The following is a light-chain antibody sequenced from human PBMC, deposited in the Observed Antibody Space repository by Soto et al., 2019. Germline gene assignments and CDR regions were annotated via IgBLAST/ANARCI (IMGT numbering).Light chain of an antibody. V-gene: IGKV3-11*01. CDR2: DAS. CDR1: QSVSSY. J-gene: IGKJ1*01. Sequence: EIVLTQSPATLSLSPGERATLSCRASQSVSSYLAWYQQKPGQAPRLLIYDASNRATGIPARFSGSGSGTDFTLTISSLEPEDFAVYDCQQRSNWPPGTCGQGTKVEIK. CDR3: QQRSNWPPGT.